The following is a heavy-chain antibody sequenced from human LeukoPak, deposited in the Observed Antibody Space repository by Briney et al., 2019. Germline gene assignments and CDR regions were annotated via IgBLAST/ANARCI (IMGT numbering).Heavy chain of an antibody. V-gene: IGHV3-23*01. CDR2: ISGSGGST. CDR1: GFTFSSYA. Sequence: PGGSLRLSCAASGFTFSSYAMSWVRQAPGKGLEWVSAISGSGGSTYYADSVKGRFTISRDNSKNTLYLQMNSLRAEDTAVYYCVKSTGWYSSSWYLTQWGQGTLVTVSS. CDR3: VKSTGWYSSSWYLTQ. J-gene: IGHJ4*02. D-gene: IGHD6-13*01.